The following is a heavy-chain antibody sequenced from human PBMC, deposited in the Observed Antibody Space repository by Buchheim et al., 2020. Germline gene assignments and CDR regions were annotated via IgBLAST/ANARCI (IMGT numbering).Heavy chain of an antibody. CDR3: ARASSNYDSTGWFDP. CDR1: GGSFSGYY. V-gene: IGHV4-34*01. Sequence: QVQLQQWGAGLLKPSETLSLTCAVYGGSFSGYYWSWIRQPPGKGLEWIGEINHSGSTNYNPSLKSRVTISVDTSKNQFSLKLSSVTAADTAVYYCARASSNYDSTGWFDPWGQGTL. J-gene: IGHJ5*02. D-gene: IGHD3-22*01. CDR2: INHSGST.